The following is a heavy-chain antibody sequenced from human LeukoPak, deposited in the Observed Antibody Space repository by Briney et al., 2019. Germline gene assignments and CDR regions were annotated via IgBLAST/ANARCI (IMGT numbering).Heavy chain of an antibody. CDR2: ISYDGSNK. D-gene: IGHD6-13*01. CDR1: GFTFSSYG. CDR3: AKAGYSSSWYYYYYGMDV. J-gene: IGHJ6*04. V-gene: IGHV3-30*18. Sequence: GRSLRLSCAASGFTFSSYGMHWVRRAPGKGLEWVAVISYDGSNKYYADSVKGRFTISRDNSKNTLYLQMSSLRAEGTAVYYCAKAGYSSSWYYYYYGMDVWGKGTTVTVSS.